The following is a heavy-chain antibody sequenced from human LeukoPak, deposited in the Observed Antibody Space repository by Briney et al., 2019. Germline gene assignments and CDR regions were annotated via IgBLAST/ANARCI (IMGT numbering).Heavy chain of an antibody. CDR3: VRENHGSFDY. CDR2: ISSSSTYK. CDR1: GFSFSTYY. Sequence: GGSLRLSCAASGFSFSTYYVNWVRQAPGKGLEWVSCISSSSTYKFYADSVRGRFAISRDDAKSSLYLQMNSLRADDTAVYYCVRENHGSFDYWDQGSLAIVSS. J-gene: IGHJ4*02. D-gene: IGHD1-14*01. V-gene: IGHV3-21*01.